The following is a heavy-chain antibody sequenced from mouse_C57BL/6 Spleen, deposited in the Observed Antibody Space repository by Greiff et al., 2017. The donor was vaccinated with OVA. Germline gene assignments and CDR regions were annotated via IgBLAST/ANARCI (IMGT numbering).Heavy chain of an antibody. CDR3: ARSLYYYGSSYWYFDV. CDR2: IHPNSGST. Sequence: QVQLQQPGAELVKPGASVKLSCTASGYTFTSYWMHWVKQRPGQGLEWIGLIHPNSGSTNYNEKFKSKATLTVDKSSSTAYMQLSILTSEDSAVYYCARSLYYYGSSYWYFDVWGTWTTVTVSS. D-gene: IGHD1-1*01. J-gene: IGHJ1*03. V-gene: IGHV1-64*01. CDR1: GYTFTSYW.